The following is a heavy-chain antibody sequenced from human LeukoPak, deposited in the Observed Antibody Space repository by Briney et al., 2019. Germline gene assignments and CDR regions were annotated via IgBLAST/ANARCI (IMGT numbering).Heavy chain of an antibody. J-gene: IGHJ3*02. Sequence: GGSLRLPCAASGFTFISYSLNWVRQAPGKGLEGVSYISSSSSTIYYEDSVKGRFTISRDNAKNSLYMQMNSLRAEDTAVYYCARVSWAIWSGYLDAFDIWGQGTMVTVSS. CDR3: ARVSWAIWSGYLDAFDI. CDR1: GFTFISYS. CDR2: ISSSSSTI. D-gene: IGHD3-3*01. V-gene: IGHV3-48*01.